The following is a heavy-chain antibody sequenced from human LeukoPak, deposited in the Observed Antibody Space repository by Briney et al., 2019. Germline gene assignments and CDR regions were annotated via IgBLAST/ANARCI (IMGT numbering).Heavy chain of an antibody. CDR2: IWYDGSNK. J-gene: IGHJ4*02. V-gene: IGHV3-33*06. Sequence: GGSMRLSCAASGFTFSSYGMHWVRQAPGKGLEWVAVIWYDGSNKYYADSVKGRFTISRDNSKNTLFLQMNSLRAEDTAVYYCAKDGGLWVSAHWGDSWGRGTLVTVSS. D-gene: IGHD7-27*01. CDR3: AKDGGLWVSAHWGDS. CDR1: GFTFSSYG.